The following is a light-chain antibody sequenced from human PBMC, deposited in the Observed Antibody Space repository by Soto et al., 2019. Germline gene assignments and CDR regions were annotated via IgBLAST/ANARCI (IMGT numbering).Light chain of an antibody. CDR1: SSDIGSYNR. CDR3: TSFTTSSTYV. Sequence: QSALTQPASVSGSPGQSITISCTGTSSDIGSYNRVSWYQQPPGTAPKLIIYEVNNRPSGVPDRFSGSKSGNTASLTISGLQAEDEADYYCTSFTTSSTYVFGTGTKLTVL. V-gene: IGLV2-18*02. CDR2: EVN. J-gene: IGLJ1*01.